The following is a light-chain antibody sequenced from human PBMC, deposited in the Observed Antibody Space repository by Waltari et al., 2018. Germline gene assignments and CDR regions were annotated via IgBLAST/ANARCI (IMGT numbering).Light chain of an antibody. CDR2: ENS. CDR3: QAWDTRGAWV. J-gene: IGLJ3*02. V-gene: IGLV3-1*01. Sequence: WYQQKPVQSPTLRIFENSKRPSGIPERFSGSNSGNTATLTIRGTQALDDGDYYCQAWDTRGAWVFGGGTKLTVL.